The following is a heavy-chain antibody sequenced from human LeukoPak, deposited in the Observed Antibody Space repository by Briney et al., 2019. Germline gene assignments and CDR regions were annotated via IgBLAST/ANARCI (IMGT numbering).Heavy chain of an antibody. J-gene: IGHJ4*02. Sequence: ASVKVSCKASGYTFTSYDIHWVRQAPGQGLEWMGWINPNNGNTNYAQKLQGRVTMTTATSTSTAYMELRSLRSDDTAVYYCARDRQSGLLEFDYWGQGTLVTVSS. V-gene: IGHV1-18*04. CDR1: GYTFTSYD. D-gene: IGHD2-15*01. CDR2: INPNNGNT. CDR3: ARDRQSGLLEFDY.